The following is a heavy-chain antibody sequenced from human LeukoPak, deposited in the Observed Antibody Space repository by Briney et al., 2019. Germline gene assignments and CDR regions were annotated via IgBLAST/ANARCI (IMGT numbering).Heavy chain of an antibody. V-gene: IGHV3-66*01. D-gene: IGHD3-10*01. CDR3: ARDQYGSGSYHFDY. CDR1: GFTVSSNY. J-gene: IGHJ4*02. Sequence: PGGSLRLSCAASGFTVSSNYMSWVRQAPGKGLEWVSVIYSGGSTYYADSVKGRFTISRDNSKNTLYLQMNSLRAEDTAVYYCARDQYGSGSYHFDYWGQGTLVTVSS. CDR2: IYSGGST.